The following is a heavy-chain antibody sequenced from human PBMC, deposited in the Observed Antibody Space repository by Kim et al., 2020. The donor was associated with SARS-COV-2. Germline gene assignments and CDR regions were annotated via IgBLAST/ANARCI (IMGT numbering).Heavy chain of an antibody. V-gene: IGHV3-30*02. J-gene: IGHJ6*03. Sequence: VRGRFTFSRDNSKNTVHLQMNSLRAEDTAVYYCAKADGSGTYYGYYYNMDVWGKGTTVTVSS. CDR3: AKADGSGTYYGYYYNMDV. D-gene: IGHD3-10*01.